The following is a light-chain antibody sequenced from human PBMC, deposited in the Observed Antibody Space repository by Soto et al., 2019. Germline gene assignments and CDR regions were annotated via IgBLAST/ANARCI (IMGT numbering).Light chain of an antibody. Sequence: EIVMTPSPATLSVSPGERATLACSASQSVSGNLAWYWQKPGQPPRLLIYGASTRAPGIPARFSGSGSGTEFTLAISSRQSEDFAVYSCQQYNHWTLTLGGGTKVEIK. CDR3: QQYNHWTLT. CDR1: QSVSGN. CDR2: GAS. J-gene: IGKJ4*01. V-gene: IGKV3-15*01.